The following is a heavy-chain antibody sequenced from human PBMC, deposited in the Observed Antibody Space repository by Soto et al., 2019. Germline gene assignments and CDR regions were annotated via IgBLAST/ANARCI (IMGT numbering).Heavy chain of an antibody. CDR3: ATRPLLPGAP. D-gene: IGHD3-22*01. J-gene: IGHJ3*01. CDR2: IYSGGST. Sequence: EVQLVESGGGLIQPGGSLRLSCAASGFTFSSNDMNWVRQAPGKGLEWGSGIYSGGSTYYADSVKGRFTISRDNSKNTSYLQMSSLRAEDTAVYYCATRPLLPGAPWGQGTMVTVSS. CDR1: GFTFSSND. V-gene: IGHV3-53*01.